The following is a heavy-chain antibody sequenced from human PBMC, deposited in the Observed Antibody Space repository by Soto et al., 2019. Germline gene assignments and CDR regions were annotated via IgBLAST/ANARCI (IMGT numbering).Heavy chain of an antibody. V-gene: IGHV1-18*01. CDR2: ISPYNGNT. CDR3: ATNRDYYFDY. Sequence: QVQLVQSGNEVKKPGASVKVSCKASGYTLTSYGISWVRQAPGQGLEWMGWISPYNGNTNYAQNFQGRVTMTTDTSTSTAYMELRSLRSDDTAVYYCATNRDYYFDYGGQGALVTVSS. CDR1: GYTLTSYG. D-gene: IGHD2-8*01. J-gene: IGHJ4*02.